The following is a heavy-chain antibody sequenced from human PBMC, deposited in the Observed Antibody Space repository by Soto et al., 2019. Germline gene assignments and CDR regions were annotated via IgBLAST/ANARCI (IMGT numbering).Heavy chain of an antibody. Sequence: EVQLVESGGGLVQPGGSVRLSCAASGFTFSSYSMNWVRQAPGKGLEWVSYISSSSSTIYYADSVKGRFTISRDNAKNSLYLQMNSLRDEDTAVYYCARDWEDYSNYEHFDYWGQGTLVTVSS. D-gene: IGHD4-4*01. V-gene: IGHV3-48*02. CDR1: GFTFSSYS. J-gene: IGHJ4*02. CDR2: ISSSSSTI. CDR3: ARDWEDYSNYEHFDY.